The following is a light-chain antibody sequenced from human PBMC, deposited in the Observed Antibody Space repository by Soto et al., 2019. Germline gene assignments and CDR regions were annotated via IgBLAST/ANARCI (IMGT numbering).Light chain of an antibody. CDR3: QQFGNSPRYT. V-gene: IGKV3-20*01. CDR1: QSVSASY. Sequence: EIVLTQSPGTLSLSPGERATLSCRASQSVSASYLAWYQQKPGQAPTLLIYAASSRAPGIPDRFSGSGSGTDFTLTISGLEPEDSAVYYCQQFGNSPRYTFGQGTKLEIK. J-gene: IGKJ2*01. CDR2: AAS.